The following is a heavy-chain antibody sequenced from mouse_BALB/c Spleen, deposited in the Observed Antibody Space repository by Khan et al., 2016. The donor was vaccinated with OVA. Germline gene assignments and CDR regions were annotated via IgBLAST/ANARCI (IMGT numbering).Heavy chain of an antibody. D-gene: IGHD2-2*01. Sequence: QVQLQQSGAELVRPGSSMKISCKASGYAFSNYWMNWVRQGPGQGLEWIGQIYPGDGNTNYKGKFKDKATLTADKSSSPAYMQLSSLTSEDSAFYVCARSGYDFFAYWGQGTLVTVSA. CDR2: IYPGDGNT. CDR1: GYAFSNYW. J-gene: IGHJ3*01. V-gene: IGHV1-80*01. CDR3: ARSGYDFFAY.